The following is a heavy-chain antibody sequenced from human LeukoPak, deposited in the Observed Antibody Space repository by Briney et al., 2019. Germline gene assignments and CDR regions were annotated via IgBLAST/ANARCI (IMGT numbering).Heavy chain of an antibody. D-gene: IGHD3-3*01. CDR1: GGSISSYY. CDR3: ARGRTSRITIFGVVRTDYYYGMDV. Sequence: SETLSLTCTVSGGSISSYYWSWIRQPPGKGLEWIGEINHSGSTNYNPSLKSRVTISVDTSKNQFSLKLSSVTAADTAVYYCARGRTSRITIFGVVRTDYYYGMDVWGQGTTVTVSS. J-gene: IGHJ6*02. V-gene: IGHV4-34*01. CDR2: INHSGST.